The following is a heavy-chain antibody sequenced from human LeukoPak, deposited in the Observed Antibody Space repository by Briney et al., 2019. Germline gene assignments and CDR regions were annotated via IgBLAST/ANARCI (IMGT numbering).Heavy chain of an antibody. Sequence: SETLSLTCTVSGGSISSYYWSWIRQPPGKGLEWIGYIYYSGSTYYNPSLKSRVTISVDTSKNQFSLKLSSVTAADTAVYYCAREQGWVLWGQGTLVTVSS. CDR3: AREQGWVL. CDR2: IYYSGST. V-gene: IGHV4-59*12. J-gene: IGHJ4*02. D-gene: IGHD2-8*01. CDR1: GGSISSYY.